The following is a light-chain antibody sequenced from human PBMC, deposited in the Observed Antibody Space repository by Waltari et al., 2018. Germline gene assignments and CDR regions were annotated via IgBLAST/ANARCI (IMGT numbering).Light chain of an antibody. CDR2: VNSDGSH. CDR1: SGHSNYP. J-gene: IGLJ3*02. V-gene: IGLV4-69*01. Sequence: QLMLTQSPSASASLGASVKLTCTLSSGHSNYPIAWHQQQPGKGPRYWMTVNSDGSHIKGDGIPERFSGPSSGAERYLTIASLQSEDETDYYCQTGGFGIWVFGGGTKLTVL. CDR3: QTGGFGIWV.